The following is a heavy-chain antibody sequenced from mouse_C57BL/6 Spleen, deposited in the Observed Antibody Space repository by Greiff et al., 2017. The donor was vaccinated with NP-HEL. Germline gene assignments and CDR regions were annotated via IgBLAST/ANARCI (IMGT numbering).Heavy chain of an antibody. CDR3: ARGLPPYWYFDV. Sequence: VQLQQPGAELVMPGASVKLSCKASGYTFTSYWMPWVKQRPGQGLEWIGEIDPSDSYTNYNQKFKGKSTLTVDKSSSTAYMQLSSLTSEDSAVYYCARGLPPYWYFDVWGTGTTVTVSS. CDR1: GYTFTSYW. CDR2: IDPSDSYT. J-gene: IGHJ1*03. D-gene: IGHD3-3*01. V-gene: IGHV1-69*01.